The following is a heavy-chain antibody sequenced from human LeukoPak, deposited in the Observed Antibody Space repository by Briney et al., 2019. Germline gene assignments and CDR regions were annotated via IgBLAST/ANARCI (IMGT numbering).Heavy chain of an antibody. CDR2: FDPEDGET. CDR3: ATANPKKQWLVPYYYYYGMDV. V-gene: IGHV1-24*01. Sequence: ASVKVSCKVSGYTLTELSMHWVRQAPGKGREWRGGFDPEDGETIYAQKFQGRVTMTEDTSTDTAYMELSSLRSEDTAVYYCATANPKKQWLVPYYYYYGMDVWGQGTTVTVSS. D-gene: IGHD6-19*01. J-gene: IGHJ6*02. CDR1: GYTLTELS.